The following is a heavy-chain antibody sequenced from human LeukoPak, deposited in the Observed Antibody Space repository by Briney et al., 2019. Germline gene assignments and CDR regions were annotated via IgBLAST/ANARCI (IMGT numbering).Heavy chain of an antibody. V-gene: IGHV3-9*01. CDR2: ISWNSGSI. D-gene: IGHD7-27*01. Sequence: GGSLRLSCAASGFTFDDYAMHWVRQAPGNGLEWVSGISWNSGSIGYADSVKGRFTISRDNAKNSLYLQMNSLRAEDTALYYCAKGGSWSTLGPRIDYRGQGTLVTVSS. CDR3: AKGGSWSTLGPRIDY. J-gene: IGHJ4*02. CDR1: GFTFDDYA.